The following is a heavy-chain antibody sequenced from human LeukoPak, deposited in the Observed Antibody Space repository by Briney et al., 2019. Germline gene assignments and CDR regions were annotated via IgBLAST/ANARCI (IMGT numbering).Heavy chain of an antibody. CDR3: ARGCRGSGSYYFDY. CDR2: INHSGST. D-gene: IGHD3-10*01. Sequence: SETLSLTCAVYGGSFSGYYWSWIRQPPGKGLEWIGEINHSGSTNYNPSLKSRVTISVDTSKNQFSLTLSSVTAADTAVYYCARGCRGSGSYYFDYWGQGTLVTVSS. J-gene: IGHJ4*02. V-gene: IGHV4-34*01. CDR1: GGSFSGYY.